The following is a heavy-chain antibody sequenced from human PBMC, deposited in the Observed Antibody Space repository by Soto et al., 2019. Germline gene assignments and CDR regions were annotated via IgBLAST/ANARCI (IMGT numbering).Heavy chain of an antibody. CDR1: GYTFTSYA. Sequence: ASVKVSCKASGYTFTSYAMHWVRQAPGQRLEWMGWINAGNGNTKYSQKFQGRVTITRDTSASTAYMELSSLRSEDTAVYYCARDPIGITGTTPDNWFDPWGQGTLVTVSS. D-gene: IGHD1-7*01. CDR3: ARDPIGITGTTPDNWFDP. CDR2: INAGNGNT. V-gene: IGHV1-3*01. J-gene: IGHJ5*02.